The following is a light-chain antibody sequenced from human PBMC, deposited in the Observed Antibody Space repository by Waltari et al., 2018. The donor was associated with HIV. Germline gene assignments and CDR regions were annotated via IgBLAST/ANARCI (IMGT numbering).Light chain of an antibody. CDR2: GGA. CDR3: QSYDRSLDWV. V-gene: IGLV1-40*01. Sequence: QSVLTQPPSVSGAPGQRITISCTGSSSNIGAGYDVHWYQQLPGTAPKLLIYGGANRPSGVPYRFSASKSGTSASLAISGLQAEDEADYFCQSYDRSLDWVFGGGTKLTVL. CDR1: SSNIGAGYD. J-gene: IGLJ3*02.